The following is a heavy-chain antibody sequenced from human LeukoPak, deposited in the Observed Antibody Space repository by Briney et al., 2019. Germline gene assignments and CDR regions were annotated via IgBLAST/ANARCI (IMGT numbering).Heavy chain of an antibody. V-gene: IGHV3-23*01. D-gene: IGHD6-13*01. CDR3: ARGLSIAAAGTAFDY. Sequence: GGSLRLSCAASGFTFSDYAMSWVRQAPGKGLEWVSGISGNGGKTYYADSVEGRFTISRDNSKNMLYLQMNSLRAGDTAVYYCARGLSIAAAGTAFDYWGQGTLVTVSS. J-gene: IGHJ4*02. CDR2: ISGNGGKT. CDR1: GFTFSDYA.